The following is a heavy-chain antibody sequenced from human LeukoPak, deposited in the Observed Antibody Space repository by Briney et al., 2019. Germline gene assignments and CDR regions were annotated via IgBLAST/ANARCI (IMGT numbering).Heavy chain of an antibody. CDR3: ARVYCSSTSCYRRKYYYYYYGMDV. J-gene: IGHJ6*02. D-gene: IGHD2-2*02. Sequence: SETLSLTCTVSGGSISSSGYYWGWIRQPPGKGLEWIGSIYYSGSTYYNPSLKSRVTVSVDTSKNQFSLKLSSVTTADTAVYYCARVYCSSTSCYRRKYYYYYYGMDVWGQGTTVTVSS. V-gene: IGHV4-39*01. CDR2: IYYSGST. CDR1: GGSISSSGYY.